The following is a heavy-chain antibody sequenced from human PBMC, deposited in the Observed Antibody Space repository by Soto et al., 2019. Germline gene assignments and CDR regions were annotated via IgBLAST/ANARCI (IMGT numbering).Heavy chain of an antibody. J-gene: IGHJ4*02. CDR3: ATSIAAAGHDC. D-gene: IGHD6-13*01. V-gene: IGHV3-53*01. CDR2: IYSSGTT. Sequence: PGGSLKLSCAASGFTVSSSYMSWARQAEGKGLEWVSMIYSSGTTYYADSVKGRFTISRDNSKNTLYLQMNNLRAEDTAIYYCATSIAAAGHDCWGQGTLVTVSS. CDR1: GFTVSSSY.